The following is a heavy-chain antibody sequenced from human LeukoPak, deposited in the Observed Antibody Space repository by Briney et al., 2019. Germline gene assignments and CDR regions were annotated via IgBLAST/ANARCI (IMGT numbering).Heavy chain of an antibody. D-gene: IGHD2-2*01. V-gene: IGHV1-69*13. CDR3: AVVVPAAISFYYYYGMDV. CDR2: IIPIFGTA. J-gene: IGHJ6*02. Sequence: GASVKVSCKASGGTFSSYAISWVRQAPGQGLEWMGGIIPIFGTANYAQKFQGRVTITADESTSTAYLELSSLRSEDTAVYYCAVVVPAAISFYYYYGMDVWGQGTTVTVSS. CDR1: GGTFSSYA.